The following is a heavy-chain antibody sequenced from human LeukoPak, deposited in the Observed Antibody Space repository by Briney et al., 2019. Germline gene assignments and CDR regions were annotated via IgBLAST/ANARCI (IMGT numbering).Heavy chain of an antibody. Sequence: SETLSLTCTVSGGSISSGGYYWSWIRQHPGKGLEWIGYIYYSGSTYYNPSLKSRVTISVDTSKNQFSLKLSSVTAADTAVYYCAREGRYGDYEGYWGQGTLVTVSS. CDR1: GGSISSGGYY. D-gene: IGHD4-17*01. CDR3: AREGRYGDYEGY. J-gene: IGHJ4*02. V-gene: IGHV4-31*03. CDR2: IYYSGST.